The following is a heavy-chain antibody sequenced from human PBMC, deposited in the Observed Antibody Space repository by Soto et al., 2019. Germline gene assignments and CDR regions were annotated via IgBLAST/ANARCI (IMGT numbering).Heavy chain of an antibody. CDR2: IIPIFGTA. Sequence: QVQLVQSGAEVKKPGSSVKVSCKASGGTFSSYAISWVRQAPGQGLEWMGGIIPIFGTANYAQKFQGRVTIPADESTSTAYMELSSLGSEDTAGYSCASDGIAAAGTAGWGQGTLVTVSS. CDR3: ASDGIAAAGTAG. D-gene: IGHD6-13*01. CDR1: GGTFSSYA. V-gene: IGHV1-69*12. J-gene: IGHJ4*02.